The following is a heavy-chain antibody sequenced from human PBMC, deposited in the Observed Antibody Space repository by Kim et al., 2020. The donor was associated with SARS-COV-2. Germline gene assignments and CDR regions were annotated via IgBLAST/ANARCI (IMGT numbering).Heavy chain of an antibody. V-gene: IGHV4-34*01. CDR2: IYHSGTA. D-gene: IGHD3-22*01. J-gene: IGHJ5*01. Sequence: SETLSLTCAVYGGSFSGYYWSWIRRPPGGGLEWIGEIYHSGTAKYNPSLKSRVTISADTSKNQVSLKLSSVPAADTAVYFCAGSLYYARTNSWVGFDTWG. CDR1: GGSFSGYY. CDR3: AGSLYYARTNSWVGFDT.